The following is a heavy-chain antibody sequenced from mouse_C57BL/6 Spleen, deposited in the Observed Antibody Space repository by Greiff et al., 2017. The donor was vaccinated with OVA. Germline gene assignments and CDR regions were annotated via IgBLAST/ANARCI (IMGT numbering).Heavy chain of an antibody. CDR2: ISSGSNTI. J-gene: IGHJ4*01. Sequence: EVMLVESGGGLVKPGGSLKLSCAASGFTFSDYGMHWVRQAPEKGLEWVAYISSGSNTIYYADTVKGRFTISRDNAKNTLFLQMTSLRSEDTAMYYCASGVRRAMDYWGQGTSVTVSS. CDR1: GFTFSDYG. D-gene: IGHD2-1*01. V-gene: IGHV5-17*01. CDR3: ASGVRRAMDY.